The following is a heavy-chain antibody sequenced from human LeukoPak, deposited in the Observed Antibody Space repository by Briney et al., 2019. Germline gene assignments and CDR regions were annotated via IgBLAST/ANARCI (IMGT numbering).Heavy chain of an antibody. V-gene: IGHV1-18*04. Sequence: ASVKVSCKASGYTFTSYGISWVRQAPGQGLEWMGWISAYNGNTNYAQKLQGRVTMTTDTSTSAAYVELRSLRSDDTAVYYCAREYSSGSSSDYWGQGTLVTVSS. CDR3: AREYSSGSSSDY. CDR2: ISAYNGNT. CDR1: GYTFTSYG. J-gene: IGHJ4*02. D-gene: IGHD6-19*01.